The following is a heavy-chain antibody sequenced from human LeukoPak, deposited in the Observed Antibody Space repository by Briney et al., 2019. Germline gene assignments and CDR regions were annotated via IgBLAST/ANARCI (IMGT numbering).Heavy chain of an antibody. CDR2: VFYSGST. CDR3: ATGNYGFDAFDI. CDR1: DGSVSHYY. D-gene: IGHD1-7*01. V-gene: IGHV4-59*08. J-gene: IGHJ3*02. Sequence: SETLSLTCAVSDGSVSHYYWSWIRQSPGKGLEWIGYVFYSGSTKYNPSLKSRVTISVDTSKNQFSLKLTSVTAADTAVYYCATGNYGFDAFDIWGQGTMVTVSS.